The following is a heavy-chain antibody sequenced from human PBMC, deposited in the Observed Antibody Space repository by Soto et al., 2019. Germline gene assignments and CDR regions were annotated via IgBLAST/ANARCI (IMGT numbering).Heavy chain of an antibody. CDR1: GFTFRSYA. V-gene: IGHV3-30-3*01. CDR2: ISYDGNTK. Sequence: GGSLRLSCAASGFTFRSYAMHWVRQAPGKGLEWVAVISYDGNTKYYADSVKGRFTVSRDNSRNTLNLQMNSLRAEDTAVYYCARDEVEEMATMIDYWGQGSLVTVSS. CDR3: ARDEVEEMATMIDY. J-gene: IGHJ4*02.